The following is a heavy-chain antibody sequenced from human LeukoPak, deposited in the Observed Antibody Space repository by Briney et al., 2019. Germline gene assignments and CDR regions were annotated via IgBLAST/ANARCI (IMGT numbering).Heavy chain of an antibody. D-gene: IGHD2-2*01. V-gene: IGHV4-34*01. J-gene: IGHJ6*03. CDR1: GGSFSGYY. Sequence: SETLSLTCAVYGGSFSGYYWSWIRQPPGKGLEWIGEINHSGSTNYNPSLKSRVTISVDTSKNQFSLKLSSVTAADTAVYYCARGGVVPAANVDYYYYMDVWGKGTTVTVSS. CDR3: ARGGVVPAANVDYYYYMDV. CDR2: INHSGST.